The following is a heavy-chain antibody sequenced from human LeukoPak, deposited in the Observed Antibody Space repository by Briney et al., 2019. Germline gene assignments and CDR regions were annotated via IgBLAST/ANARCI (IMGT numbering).Heavy chain of an antibody. J-gene: IGHJ5*02. CDR1: GFTFSTYW. CDR2: ISSDGTNT. Sequence: GGSLRLPCAASGFTFSTYWMHWVRHAPGKGLVWVSRISSDGTNTGYADSVKGRFTTSRDNAKKTVYLQMNSLRAVDTAVYYCVRDGGNYWFDPWGQGTLVTVSS. CDR3: VRDGGNYWFDP. D-gene: IGHD4-23*01. V-gene: IGHV3-74*01.